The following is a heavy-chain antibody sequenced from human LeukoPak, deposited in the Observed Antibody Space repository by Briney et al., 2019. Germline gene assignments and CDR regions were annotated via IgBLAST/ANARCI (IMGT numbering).Heavy chain of an antibody. D-gene: IGHD5-18*01. CDR1: GFTFNTYA. CDR2: ISYDGSNK. Sequence: GGSLRLSCAASGFTFNTYAMHWVRQAPGKGLEWLAVISYDGSNKYYTDSVKGRFTISRDNTKNTLYLQMNSLRAEDTAVYYCAKGSRPGYSYGPREYYYYMDVWGKGTTVTISS. CDR3: AKGSRPGYSYGPREYYYYMDV. J-gene: IGHJ6*03. V-gene: IGHV3-30*04.